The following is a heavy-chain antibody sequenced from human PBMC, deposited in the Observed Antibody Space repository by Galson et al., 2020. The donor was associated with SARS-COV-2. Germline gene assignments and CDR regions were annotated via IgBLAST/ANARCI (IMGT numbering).Heavy chain of an antibody. V-gene: IGHV6-1*01. CDR2: TYYRSKWYN. CDR1: GDSVSNNSAA. J-gene: IGHJ4*02. CDR3: ARDHFYSYDY. D-gene: IGHD4-4*01. Sequence: SQTLSLTCAISGDSVSNNSAAWNWIRQSPSRGLEWLGRTYYRSKWYNDSAVSVKSRITINPDTSKNQFSPHLNSVTPEDTAVYYCARDHFYSYDYWGQGTLVTVSS.